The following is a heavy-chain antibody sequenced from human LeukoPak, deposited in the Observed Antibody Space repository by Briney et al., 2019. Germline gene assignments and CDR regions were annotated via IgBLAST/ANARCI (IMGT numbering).Heavy chain of an antibody. CDR2: IRPYNDDT. D-gene: IGHD4-17*01. Sequence: GASVKVSCKTSGYTFSSYAITWLRQTPGQGLEWMGWIRPYNDDTNYAQNFQARVAMTADTSTKTVYMELRSLTSDDTAVYFCAREGSYGDYLTLDYWGLGTLVTVSS. J-gene: IGHJ4*02. CDR1: GYTFSSYA. CDR3: AREGSYGDYLTLDY. V-gene: IGHV1-18*04.